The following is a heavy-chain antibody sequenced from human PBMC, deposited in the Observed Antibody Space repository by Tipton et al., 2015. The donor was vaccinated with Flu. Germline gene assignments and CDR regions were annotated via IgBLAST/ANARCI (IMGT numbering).Heavy chain of an antibody. J-gene: IGHJ4*02. Sequence: QVQLVQSEAEVKKPGASVKVSCKASGYRFSDYYIHWVRQAPGQGLEWMGWISAYTGNTNYAKHFQGRVTLTTDTSTGTAYMELRSLRSDDMAVYYCVRDMPQGVVVIPPAKRFDHWGQGTLVTVSS. D-gene: IGHD2-2*01. V-gene: IGHV1-18*03. CDR3: VRDMPQGVVVIPPAKRFDH. CDR2: ISAYTGNT. CDR1: GYRFSDYY.